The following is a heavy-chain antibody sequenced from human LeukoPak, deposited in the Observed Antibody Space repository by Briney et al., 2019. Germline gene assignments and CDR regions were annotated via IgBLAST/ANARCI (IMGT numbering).Heavy chain of an antibody. V-gene: IGHV1-46*01. J-gene: IGHJ4*02. D-gene: IGHD2-15*01. CDR3: AREAVVAANFDY. CDR2: INPSGGST. CDR1: GYTFTSYY. Sequence: ASVKVSCKASGYTFTSYYMHWVRQAPGQGLEWMGIINPSGGSTSYAQKFQGRVTMTRDMSTSTVYMELSNLRSEDTAVYYCAREAVVAANFDYWGQGTLVTVSS.